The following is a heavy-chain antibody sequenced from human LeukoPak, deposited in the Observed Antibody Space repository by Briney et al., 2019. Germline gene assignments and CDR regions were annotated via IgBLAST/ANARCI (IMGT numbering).Heavy chain of an antibody. J-gene: IGHJ4*02. CDR2: IRYDGSNQ. CDR3: AREGSSSWYGPGDC. CDR1: GFTFSNYD. V-gene: IGHV3-30*02. Sequence: GGSLRLSCAASGFTFSNYDIHWVRQAPGKGLEWVAFIRYDGSNQYYADSVKGRFTISRDNAKNSLYLQMNSLRAEDTAVYYCAREGSSSWYGPGDCWGQGTLVSVSS. D-gene: IGHD6-13*01.